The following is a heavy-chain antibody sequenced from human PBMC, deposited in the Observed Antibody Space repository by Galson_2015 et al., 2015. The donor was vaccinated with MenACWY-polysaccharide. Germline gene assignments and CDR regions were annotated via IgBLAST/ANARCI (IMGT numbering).Heavy chain of an antibody. CDR1: GFTFSGYS. D-gene: IGHD6-13*01. CDR3: ARAGSRKAAGGYYYMDV. V-gene: IGHV3-21*01. J-gene: IGHJ6*03. Sequence: SLRLSCAASGFTFSGYSMNWVRQAPGKGLEWVSSISSSSSYIYYADSVKGRFTISRDNAKNSLYLQMNSLRAEDTAVYYCARAGSRKAAGGYYYMDVWGKGTPVTVSS. CDR2: ISSSSSYI.